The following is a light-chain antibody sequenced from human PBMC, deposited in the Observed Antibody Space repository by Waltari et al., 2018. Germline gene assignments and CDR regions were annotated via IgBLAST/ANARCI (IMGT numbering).Light chain of an antibody. CDR2: DDS. CDR1: NIESES. CDR3: QLWDTSNDRVV. J-gene: IGLJ3*02. Sequence: SIMLSQPPSMSVAPGQTARITCGGNNIESESVHWYQQKPGQAPLVVLYDDSARPSGIPMRFSGSNSGNKATRTISRVEAGDEADYYCQLWDTSNDRVVFGGGT. V-gene: IGLV3-21*02.